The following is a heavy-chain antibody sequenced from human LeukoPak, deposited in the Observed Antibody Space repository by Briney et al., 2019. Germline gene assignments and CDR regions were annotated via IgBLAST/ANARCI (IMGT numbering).Heavy chain of an antibody. CDR3: ARRGLYYFDH. V-gene: IGHV5-51*01. Sequence: GESLKISCKVSGYRFTSYWIGWVRQMPGKGLEWMGIIFPADSDAKYSPSFQGQVTISADKSNNTAYVQWSSLKASDTAIYYCARRGLYYFDHWGQGTLVTVSS. CDR2: IFPADSDA. CDR1: GYRFTSYW. J-gene: IGHJ4*02. D-gene: IGHD6-25*01.